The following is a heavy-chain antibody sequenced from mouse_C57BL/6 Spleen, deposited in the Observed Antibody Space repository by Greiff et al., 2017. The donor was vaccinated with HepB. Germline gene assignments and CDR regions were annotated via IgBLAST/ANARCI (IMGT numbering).Heavy chain of an antibody. Sequence: VQLKESGPGLVKPSQSLSLTCSVTGYSITSGYYWNWIRQFPGNKLEWMGYISYDGSNNYNPSLKNRISITRDTSKNQFFLKLNSVTTEDTATYYCARDYYGGFAYWGQGTLVTVSA. D-gene: IGHD1-1*01. CDR2: ISYDGSN. V-gene: IGHV3-6*01. CDR3: ARDYYGGFAY. J-gene: IGHJ3*01. CDR1: GYSITSGYY.